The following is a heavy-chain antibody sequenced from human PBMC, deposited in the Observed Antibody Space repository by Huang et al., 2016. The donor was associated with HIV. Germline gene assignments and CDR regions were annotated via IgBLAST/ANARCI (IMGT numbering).Heavy chain of an antibody. CDR1: GFTFSNAW. V-gene: IGHV3-15*01. J-gene: IGHJ3*02. Sequence: ELQLVESGGGLVKPGGSLRLSCAASGFTFSNAWMSWVRQAPGKGLEWVGRIKSKTDGGTTDYAAPVKGRFTISRDDSKNTLYLQMNTLKTEDTAVYYCTTDRDYGDYVADAFDIWGQGTMVTVSS. D-gene: IGHD4-17*01. CDR2: IKSKTDGGTT. CDR3: TTDRDYGDYVADAFDI.